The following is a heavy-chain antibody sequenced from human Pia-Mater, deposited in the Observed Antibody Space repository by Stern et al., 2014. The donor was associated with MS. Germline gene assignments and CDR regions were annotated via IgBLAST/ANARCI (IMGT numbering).Heavy chain of an antibody. V-gene: IGHV7-4-1*02. J-gene: IGHJ4*02. CDR2: INTNTGNP. D-gene: IGHD1-26*01. Sequence: QVQLMQSGSELKKPGASVKVSCKASGYTFNSYAMNWVRKAPGQGLEWMGWINTNTGNPTYAQGFTGRFVFSLGTSVSTAYLQISNLKAEDTAVYYCARDRTFYSGSNKGFDLWGQGTLVTVSS. CDR3: ARDRTFYSGSNKGFDL. CDR1: GYTFNSYA.